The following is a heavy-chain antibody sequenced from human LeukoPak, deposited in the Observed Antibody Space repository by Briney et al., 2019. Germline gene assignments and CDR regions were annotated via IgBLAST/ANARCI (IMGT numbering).Heavy chain of an antibody. V-gene: IGHV4-39*01. J-gene: IGHJ4*02. CDR2: FYYSGNT. D-gene: IGHD6-19*01. CDR1: GGSISSGFYY. CDR3: ASPAIKNSSGWYKSRFDY. Sequence: PSETLSLTCTVSGGSISSGFYYWGWIRQPPGKGLECIGSFYYSGNTYYNPSLKSRVTISVDTSKNQFSLKLSSVTAADTAVYYCASPAIKNSSGWYKSRFDYWGQGTLVTVSS.